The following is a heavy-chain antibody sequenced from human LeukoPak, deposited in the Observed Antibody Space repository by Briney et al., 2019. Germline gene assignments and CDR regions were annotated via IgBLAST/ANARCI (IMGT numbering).Heavy chain of an antibody. CDR3: ARLNVVRGGFDY. V-gene: IGHV4-38-2*02. CDR2: IYHGGGT. Sequence: PSETLSLTCTVSGYSISSGYYWGWIRQPPGKGLEWTGSIYHGGGTYYNPSLKSRVTISVDTSKNQFSLKLSSVTAADTAVYYCARLNVVRGGFDYWGQGTLVTVSS. CDR1: GYSISSGYY. J-gene: IGHJ4*02. D-gene: IGHD3-16*01.